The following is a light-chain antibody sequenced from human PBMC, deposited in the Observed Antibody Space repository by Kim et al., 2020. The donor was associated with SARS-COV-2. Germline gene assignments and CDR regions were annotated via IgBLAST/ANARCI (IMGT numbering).Light chain of an antibody. CDR1: QSVSSW. CDR3: QQSYNFPRT. Sequence: AAVEERVTITCRASQSVSSWLNWYQQKPGKAPHLLIYKTSTLQSGVPPRFSGSASGTDFTLTISSLQPEDFATYYCQQSYNFPRTFGQGTKVDIK. V-gene: IGKV1-39*01. CDR2: KTS. J-gene: IGKJ1*01.